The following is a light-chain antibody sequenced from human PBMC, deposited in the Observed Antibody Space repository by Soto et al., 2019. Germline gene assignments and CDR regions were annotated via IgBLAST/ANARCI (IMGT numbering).Light chain of an antibody. CDR1: QTIGKY. Sequence: DIQMTQSPSSLSATVGDRVTITCRASQTIGKYLNWYQQQPGKVPKLLIYDASYLQSGVPSRFSGSESGTDFTLNISDLRPEDFATYYCQQSFSIPFTLGPGTKVDIK. CDR2: DAS. V-gene: IGKV1-39*01. J-gene: IGKJ3*01. CDR3: QQSFSIPFT.